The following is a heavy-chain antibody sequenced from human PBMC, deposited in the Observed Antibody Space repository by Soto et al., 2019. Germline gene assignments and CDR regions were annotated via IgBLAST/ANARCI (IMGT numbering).Heavy chain of an antibody. Sequence: QVQLQESGPGLVKPSQTLSLTCTVSGGSISSGGYYWSWIRQHPGKGLEWIGYIYYSGSTYYNPSLKSRVTISVDTSKNQFSLKLSSLTAADTAVYYGARGVTMVRGVIHTPYFDYWGQGTLVTVSS. D-gene: IGHD3-10*01. CDR3: ARGVTMVRGVIHTPYFDY. CDR2: IYYSGST. J-gene: IGHJ4*02. V-gene: IGHV4-31*03. CDR1: GGSISSGGYY.